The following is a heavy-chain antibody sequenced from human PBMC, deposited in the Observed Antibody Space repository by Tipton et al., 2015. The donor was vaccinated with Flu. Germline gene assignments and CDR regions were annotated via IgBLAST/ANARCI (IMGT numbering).Heavy chain of an antibody. CDR1: GGSISRYY. Sequence: TLSLTCTVSGGSISRYYWSWIRQPPGKGLEWIGYIYYSGSTNYNPSLKSRVTISVDTSKDQFSLKLSSVTAADTAVYYCARVALRSDYYGSGTIPRYFAFDIWGQGTMVTVSA. CDR3: ARVALRSDYYGSGTIPRYFAFDI. CDR2: IYYSGST. J-gene: IGHJ3*02. D-gene: IGHD3-10*01. V-gene: IGHV4-59*01.